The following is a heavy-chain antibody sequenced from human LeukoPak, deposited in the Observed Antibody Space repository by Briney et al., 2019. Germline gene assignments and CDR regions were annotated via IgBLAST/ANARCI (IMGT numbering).Heavy chain of an antibody. CDR1: GFTFSSYW. V-gene: IGHV3-7*01. Sequence: GGSLRLSCAASGFTFSSYWMSWVRQAPGKGLEWVANIKKDGSEKKYVDSVKGRFTISRDNAENLLYLEMNSLRAEDTAVYYCAREGGNGWYSGWFDPWGQGILVTVSS. CDR3: AREGGNGWYSGWFDP. J-gene: IGHJ5*02. CDR2: IKKDGSEK. D-gene: IGHD6-19*01.